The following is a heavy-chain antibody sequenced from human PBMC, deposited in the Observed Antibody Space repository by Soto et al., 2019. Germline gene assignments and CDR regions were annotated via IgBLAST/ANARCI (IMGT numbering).Heavy chain of an antibody. CDR2: IYYSGST. CDR1: GGSISSGGYY. D-gene: IGHD3-3*01. V-gene: IGHV4-31*03. Sequence: SETLSLTCTVSGGSISSGGYYWSWIRQHPGKGLEWIGYIYYSGSTYYNPSLKSRVTISVDTSKNQFSLKLSSVTAADTAVYYCARFGRPSMTIFGVVDYGMDVWGQGTTVTVSS. CDR3: ARFGRPSMTIFGVVDYGMDV. J-gene: IGHJ6*02.